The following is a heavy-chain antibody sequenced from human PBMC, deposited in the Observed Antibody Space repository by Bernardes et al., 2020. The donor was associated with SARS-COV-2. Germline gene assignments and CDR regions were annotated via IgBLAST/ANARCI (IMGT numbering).Heavy chain of an antibody. V-gene: IGHV3-30-3*01. CDR1: GFTFSRYW. Sequence: GGSLRLSCAASGFTFSRYWMSWVRQAPGKGLEWVAVISHDGSIRYYADSVKGRFTISRDNSKNTLYLQMNSLRTEDTAVYFCARDVDEYNNYPGGYWGQGTLVTVSS. CDR3: ARDVDEYNNYPGGY. CDR2: ISHDGSIR. J-gene: IGHJ4*02. D-gene: IGHD4-4*01.